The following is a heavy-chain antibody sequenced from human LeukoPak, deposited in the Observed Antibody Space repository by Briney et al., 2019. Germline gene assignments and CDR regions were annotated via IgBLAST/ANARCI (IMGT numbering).Heavy chain of an antibody. Sequence: SETLSLTCTVYGGSISSYYWSWIRQPPGKGLEWIGDIYYSGSTNYNPSLKSRVTISVDTSNNQFSLKLSSVTAADTAVYYCARITFSTIVDHGGRGTLVTVSS. D-gene: IGHD3-16*02. CDR3: ARITFSTIVDH. J-gene: IGHJ1*01. CDR1: GGSISSYY. CDR2: IYYSGST. V-gene: IGHV4-59*01.